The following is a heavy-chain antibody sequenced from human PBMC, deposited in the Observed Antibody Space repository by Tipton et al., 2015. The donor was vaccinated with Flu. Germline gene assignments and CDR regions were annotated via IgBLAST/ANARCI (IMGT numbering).Heavy chain of an antibody. Sequence: QVQLVQSGAEVKKPGASVKVSCKASGYTFTSYNIHWVRQAPGQGLEWMGIIYPAGGGVSYAQKFQGRVIMTRDKSTATIYMGLSSLRSEDTAMYYCARDKGGGTYTFDVWGQGTMVTVSS. V-gene: IGHV1-46*01. D-gene: IGHD1/OR15-1a*01. CDR2: IYPAGGGV. CDR3: ARDKGGGTYTFDV. J-gene: IGHJ3*01. CDR1: GYTFTSYN.